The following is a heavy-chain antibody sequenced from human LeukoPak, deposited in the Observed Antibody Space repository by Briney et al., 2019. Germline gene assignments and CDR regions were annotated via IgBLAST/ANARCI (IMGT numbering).Heavy chain of an antibody. CDR3: AKCDTRGGSWSYRTAFDI. V-gene: IGHV3-30*18. J-gene: IGHJ3*02. CDR2: ISYDGGNK. CDR1: GFTFSSYG. Sequence: GGSLRLSCAASGFTFSSYGMHWVRQAPGKGLEWVAVISYDGGNKYYADSVKGRFTISRDNSKNTLYLQMNSLRAEDTAVYYCAKCDTRGGSWSYRTAFDIWGQGTMVTVSS. D-gene: IGHD3-10*01.